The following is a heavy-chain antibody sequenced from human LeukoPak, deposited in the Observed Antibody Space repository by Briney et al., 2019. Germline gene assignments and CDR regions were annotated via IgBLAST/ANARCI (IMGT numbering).Heavy chain of an antibody. D-gene: IGHD3-22*01. Sequence: PEGSLRLSCAASGFTFSDYYMSWIRQAPGKGLEWVSYISSSGSTIYYADSVKGRFTISRDNSKNTLYLQMNSLRGEDTAVFYCARPQGYFAANFDYWGQGTLVTVSS. CDR1: GFTFSDYY. J-gene: IGHJ4*02. CDR2: ISSSGSTI. CDR3: ARPQGYFAANFDY. V-gene: IGHV3-11*04.